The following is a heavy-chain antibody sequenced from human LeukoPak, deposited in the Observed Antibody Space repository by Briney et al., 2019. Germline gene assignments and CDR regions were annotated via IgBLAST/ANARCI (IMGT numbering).Heavy chain of an antibody. CDR3: ARDLGGWFGEPLAFGY. V-gene: IGHV3-48*03. CDR2: ISSSGSTI. J-gene: IGHJ4*02. D-gene: IGHD3-10*01. Sequence: GGSLRLSCAASGFTFSSYEMNWVRQAPGKGLEWVSYISSSGSTIYYADSVKGRFTISRDNAKNSLYLQMNSLRAEDTAVYYCARDLGGWFGEPLAFGYWGQGTLVTVSS. CDR1: GFTFSSYE.